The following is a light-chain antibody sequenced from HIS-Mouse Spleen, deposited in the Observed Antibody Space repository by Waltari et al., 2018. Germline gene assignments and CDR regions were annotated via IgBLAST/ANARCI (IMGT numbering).Light chain of an antibody. CDR1: SSDVGGYNY. CDR3: SSYTSSSTWV. V-gene: IGLV2-14*03. CDR2: DVS. J-gene: IGLJ3*02. Sequence: QSALTQPASVSGSPEQSITISCPGTSSDVGGYNYVSWYQQHPGKAPKLMIYDVSNRPSGVSNRFSGSKSGNTASLTISGLQAEDEADYYCSSYTSSSTWVFGGGTKLTVL.